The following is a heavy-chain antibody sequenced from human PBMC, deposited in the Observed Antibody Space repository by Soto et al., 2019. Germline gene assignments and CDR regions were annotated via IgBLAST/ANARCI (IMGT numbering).Heavy chain of an antibody. J-gene: IGHJ4*02. Sequence: SETLSLTCAVSGYSISSGYYWGWIRQPPGKGLEWIGSIYHSGSTYYNPSLKSRVTISVDTSKNQFSLKLSSVTAADTAVYYCGRGGGYDWSPYYFDYWGQGTLVTVSS. CDR2: IYHSGST. CDR1: GYSISSGYY. V-gene: IGHV4-38-2*01. CDR3: GRGGGYDWSPYYFDY. D-gene: IGHD5-12*01.